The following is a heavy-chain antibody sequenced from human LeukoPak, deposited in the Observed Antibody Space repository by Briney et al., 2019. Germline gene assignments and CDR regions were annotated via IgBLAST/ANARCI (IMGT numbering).Heavy chain of an antibody. D-gene: IGHD5-12*01. V-gene: IGHV4-34*01. CDR1: GGSFSGYY. CDR2: INHSGST. CDR3: ARVGYTDYYYMDV. J-gene: IGHJ6*03. Sequence: KPSETLSLTCAVYGGSFSGYYWSWIRQPPGKGLEWIGEINHSGSTNYNPSLKSRVTMSVDTSKNQFSLKLSSVTAADTAVYYCARVGYTDYYYMDVWGKGTTVTVSS.